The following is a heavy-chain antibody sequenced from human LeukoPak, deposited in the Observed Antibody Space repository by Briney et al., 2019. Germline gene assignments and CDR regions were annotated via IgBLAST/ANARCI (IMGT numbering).Heavy chain of an antibody. D-gene: IGHD5-12*01. CDR2: IIPILGIA. V-gene: IGHV1-69*04. J-gene: IGHJ4*02. Sequence: ASVKVSCKASGGTFSSYAISWVRQAPGQGLEWMGRIIPILGIANYAQKFQGRVTITADKSTSTAYMELSSLRSEDTAVYYCARGLEGHSGYETRSNYWGQGTLVTVSS. CDR1: GGTFSSYA. CDR3: ARGLEGHSGYETRSNY.